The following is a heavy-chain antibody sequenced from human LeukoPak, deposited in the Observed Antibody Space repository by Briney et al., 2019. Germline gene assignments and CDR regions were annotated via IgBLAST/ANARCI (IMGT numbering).Heavy chain of an antibody. CDR2: IRHDGSDK. V-gene: IGHV3-30*02. D-gene: IGHD1-26*01. CDR3: ATDHAWGLNY. CDR1: RFTPHIYS. J-gene: IGHJ4*02. Sequence: TLSPSLAASRFTPHIYSIHGVRQAPRGGVEWLTFIRHDGSDKYYADSVRGRFTISRDNSKNTVSLQMNSLRGEDTAVYYCATDHAWGLNYWGQGTLVTVSS.